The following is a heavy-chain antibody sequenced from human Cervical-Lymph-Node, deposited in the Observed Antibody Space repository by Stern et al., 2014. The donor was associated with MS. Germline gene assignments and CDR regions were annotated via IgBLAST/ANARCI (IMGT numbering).Heavy chain of an antibody. D-gene: IGHD4-17*01. J-gene: IGHJ4*02. CDR3: ARDLAFGDLYYFDY. CDR1: GFTFTNYG. Sequence: VQLLESGGGVVQPGMSLRLSCAASGFTFTNYGMHWVRQAPGKGLEWVAVVWFDGGNKFYADSVTGRFTISRDNSKNTLYLQMNSLRVEDTAVYYCARDLAFGDLYYFDYWGQGALVTVSS. CDR2: VWFDGGNK. V-gene: IGHV3-33*01.